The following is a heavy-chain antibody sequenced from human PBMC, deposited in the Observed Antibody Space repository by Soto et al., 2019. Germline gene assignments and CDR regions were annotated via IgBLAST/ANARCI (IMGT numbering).Heavy chain of an antibody. CDR1: GFTFSSYA. D-gene: IGHD1-1*01. J-gene: IGHJ4*02. Sequence: EVQLLESGGGLVQPGGSLRLSCAASGFTFSSYAMNWVRQAPGKGLEWVSVISGSGGSTYYADSVKGRFTISRDNSKNTLYLQMYSLRAGEKAVYYWAKRATGAYVDYWGQGPLVTASS. CDR3: AKRATGAYVDY. V-gene: IGHV3-23*01. CDR2: ISGSGGST.